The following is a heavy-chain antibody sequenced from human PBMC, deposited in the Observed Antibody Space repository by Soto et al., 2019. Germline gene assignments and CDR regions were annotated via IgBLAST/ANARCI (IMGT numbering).Heavy chain of an antibody. J-gene: IGHJ6*02. D-gene: IGHD4-17*01. Sequence: GGSLRLSCAASGFTFSSYAMSWVRQAPGKGLEWVSAISGSGGSTYYADSVKGRFTISRDNSKNTLYLQMNSLRAEDTAVYYCASISTKYDYGDFPEDYYYYGMDVWGQGTTVTVSS. CDR1: GFTFSSYA. CDR3: ASISTKYDYGDFPEDYYYYGMDV. CDR2: ISGSGGST. V-gene: IGHV3-23*01.